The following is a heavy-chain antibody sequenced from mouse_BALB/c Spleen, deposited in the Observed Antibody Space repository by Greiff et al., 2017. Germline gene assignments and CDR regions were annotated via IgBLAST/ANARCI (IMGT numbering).Heavy chain of an antibody. CDR2: ISYDGSN. Sequence: EVKLQESGPGLVKPSQSLSLTCSVTGYSITSGYYWNWIRQFPGNKLEWMGYISYDGSNNYNPSLKNRISITRDTSKNQFFLKLNSVTTEDTATYYCARDRDWDWFAYWGQGTLVTVSA. CDR1: GYSITSGYY. J-gene: IGHJ3*01. CDR3: ARDRDWDWFAY. D-gene: IGHD4-1*01. V-gene: IGHV3-6*02.